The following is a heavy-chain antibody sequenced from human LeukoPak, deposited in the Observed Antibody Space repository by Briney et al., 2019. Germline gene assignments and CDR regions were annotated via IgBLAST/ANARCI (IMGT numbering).Heavy chain of an antibody. CDR1: GFTFSSYA. J-gene: IGHJ6*02. CDR2: VSGGGQTT. V-gene: IGHV3-23*01. Sequence: PGGSLRLSCVVSGFTFSSYAMSWVRQAPGEGLEWVSSVSGGGQTTYYADSVKGRFTISRDNSRNTMYLRMDSLRAEDTAVYYCAKGSRYYYYYGVDVWGQGTTVTASS. CDR3: AKGSRYYYYYGVDV.